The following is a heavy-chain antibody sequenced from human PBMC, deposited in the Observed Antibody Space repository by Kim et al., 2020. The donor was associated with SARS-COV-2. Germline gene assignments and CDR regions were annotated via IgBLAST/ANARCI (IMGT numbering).Heavy chain of an antibody. Sequence: VKCRFTISRDSAKNSLYLRMNSLRAEDTALYYCAKDSLPRIEMATTYFDYWGQGTLVTVSS. V-gene: IGHV3-9*01. D-gene: IGHD5-12*01. CDR3: AKDSLPRIEMATTYFDY. J-gene: IGHJ4*02.